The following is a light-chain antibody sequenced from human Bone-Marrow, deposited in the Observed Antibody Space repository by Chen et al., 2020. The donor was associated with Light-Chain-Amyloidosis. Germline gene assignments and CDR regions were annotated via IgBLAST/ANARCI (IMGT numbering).Light chain of an antibody. CDR3: QQGYSKPFT. Sequence: DIQMTQSPSSLSASVGGRVTITCRSSQSINNYLNWFQQKPGKAPKLLLFATSNLQSGVPSRFSGSGTGTAFTLTISSLQPEDFASYYCQQGYSKPFTFGPGTKVDFK. CDR1: QSINNY. J-gene: IGKJ3*01. CDR2: ATS. V-gene: IGKV1-39*01.